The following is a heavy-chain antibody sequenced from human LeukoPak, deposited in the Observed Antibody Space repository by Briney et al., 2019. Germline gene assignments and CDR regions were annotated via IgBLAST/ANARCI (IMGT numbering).Heavy chain of an antibody. CDR1: GGSISSYY. D-gene: IGHD5-24*01. Sequence: SETLSLTCTVSGGSISSYYWSWIRQPAGKGPEWIGRIYPSGSTNYSPSLESRVTMSVDTSNNQFSLKLSSMTAADTAVYYCARGPGMASGEAFDIWGQGTMVTVSS. J-gene: IGHJ3*02. V-gene: IGHV4-4*07. CDR2: IYPSGST. CDR3: ARGPGMASGEAFDI.